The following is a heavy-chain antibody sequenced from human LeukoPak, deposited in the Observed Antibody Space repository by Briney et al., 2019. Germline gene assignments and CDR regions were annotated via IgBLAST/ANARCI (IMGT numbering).Heavy chain of an antibody. CDR1: GGSISSGSYY. CDR2: IYTSGST. CDR3: ARDPGDFWSGPGGY. J-gene: IGHJ4*02. D-gene: IGHD3-3*01. V-gene: IGHV4-61*02. Sequence: SETLSLTCTVSGGSISSGSYYWSWIRQPAGKGLEWIGRIYTSGSTNYNPSLKSRVTISVDTSKNQFSLKLSSVTAAETAVYYCARDPGDFWSGPGGYWGQGTLVTVSS.